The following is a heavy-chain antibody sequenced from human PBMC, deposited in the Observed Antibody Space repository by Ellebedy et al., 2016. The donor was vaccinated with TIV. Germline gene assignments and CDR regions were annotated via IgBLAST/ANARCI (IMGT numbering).Heavy chain of an antibody. CDR1: GFTFSHYA. D-gene: IGHD2-21*02. Sequence: PGGSLRLSCSASGFTFSHYAMHWVRQAPGKGLEYVSAINNNGGNTYYADSVKGRFTISRDSSKNTPYLQMSSLRPEDTAMYYCVKDRGDIIRDFDYWGQGTLVTVSS. CDR3: VKDRGDIIRDFDY. V-gene: IGHV3-64D*06. CDR2: INNNGGNT. J-gene: IGHJ4*02.